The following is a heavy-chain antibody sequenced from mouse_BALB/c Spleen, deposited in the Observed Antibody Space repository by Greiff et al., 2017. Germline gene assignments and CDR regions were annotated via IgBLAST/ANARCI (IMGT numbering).Heavy chain of an antibody. CDR1: GYTFTSYW. D-gene: IGHD2-1*01. CDR2: IYPGDGDT. CDR3: ASFGNYVYYAMDY. Sequence: QVQLQQSGAELARPGASVKLSCKASGYTFTSYWMQWVKQRPGQGLEWIGAIYPGDGDTRYTQKFKGKATLTADKSSSTAYMQLSSLASEDSAVYYCASFGNYVYYAMDYWGQGTSVTVSS. J-gene: IGHJ4*01. V-gene: IGHV1-87*01.